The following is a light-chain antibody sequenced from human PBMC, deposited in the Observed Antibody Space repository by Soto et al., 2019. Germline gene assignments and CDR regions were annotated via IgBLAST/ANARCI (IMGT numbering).Light chain of an antibody. CDR2: EVS. V-gene: IGLV2-18*02. CDR3: SSYTSSIPYV. J-gene: IGLJ1*01. CDR1: SSDVGSYNH. Sequence: QSALTQPPSVSGSPGQSVTIPCTGTSSDVGSYNHVSWYQQPPGTAPKLMIYEVSNRPSGVPDRFSGSKSGNTASLTISGLQAEDEADYYCSSYTSSIPYVFGTGTKLTVL.